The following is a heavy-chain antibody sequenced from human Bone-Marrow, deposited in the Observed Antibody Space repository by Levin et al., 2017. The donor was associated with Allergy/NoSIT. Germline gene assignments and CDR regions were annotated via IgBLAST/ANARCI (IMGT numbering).Heavy chain of an antibody. D-gene: IGHD3-16*01. Sequence: GGSLRLSCAVSGFTVSSNYMSWVRQAPGKGLEWVSLIYSGGSTNYADSVKGRFTISRDNFKNTLYLQMNSLRAEDTAVYYCAGGPSRGYWGQGTLVTVSA. J-gene: IGHJ4*02. V-gene: IGHV3-66*01. CDR1: GFTVSSNY. CDR2: IYSGGST. CDR3: AGGPSRGY.